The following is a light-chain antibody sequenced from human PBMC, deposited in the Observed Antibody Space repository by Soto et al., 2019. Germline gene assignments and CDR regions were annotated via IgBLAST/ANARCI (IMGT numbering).Light chain of an antibody. Sequence: EIVLTQSPGTLSFSPGERATLSCRARQRVSSSYLAWYQQKPGQAPRLLIYGASSRATGIPDRFSGSGSGTASTLTISRLEPEHFAVYVCQRYGSSPPFTFGPGTKVEI. CDR1: QRVSSSY. CDR2: GAS. V-gene: IGKV3-20*01. J-gene: IGKJ2*01. CDR3: QRYGSSPPFT.